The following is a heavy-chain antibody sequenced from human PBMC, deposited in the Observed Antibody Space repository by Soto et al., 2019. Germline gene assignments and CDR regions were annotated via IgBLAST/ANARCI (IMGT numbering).Heavy chain of an antibody. J-gene: IGHJ6*03. CDR2: ILSNDEK. Sequence: QVTSKESGPVLVKPTETLTLTCTVSGFSLSNARLGVSWIRQPPGKALEWLAHILSNDEKSYSTSLKTRLTISMDTSKSQVVLNMTNTDPVDTATYYCARMLAVNYYYYYMDLWGKGTTVTVSS. D-gene: IGHD3-22*01. CDR3: ARMLAVNYYYYYMDL. CDR1: GFSLSNARLG. V-gene: IGHV2-26*01.